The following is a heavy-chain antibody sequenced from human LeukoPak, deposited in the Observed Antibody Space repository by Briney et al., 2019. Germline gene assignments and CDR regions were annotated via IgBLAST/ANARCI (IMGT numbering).Heavy chain of an antibody. CDR1: GYTFTGYY. V-gene: IGHV1-2*02. J-gene: IGHJ4*02. Sequence: ASVEVSCKASGYTFTGYYMHWVRQAPGQGLEWMGWINPNSGGTNYAQKFQGRVTMTRDTSISTAYMELSRLRSDDTAVYYCAREGYIVVVPAARGFDYWGQGTLVTVSS. CDR2: INPNSGGT. D-gene: IGHD2-2*01. CDR3: AREGYIVVVPAARGFDY.